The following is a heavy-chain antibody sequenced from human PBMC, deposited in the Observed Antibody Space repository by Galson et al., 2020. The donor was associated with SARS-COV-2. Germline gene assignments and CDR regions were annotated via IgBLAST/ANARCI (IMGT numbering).Heavy chain of an antibody. CDR3: ARVLSVILNYYDGYYYGMDV. CDR2: INPNSGGT. CDR1: GYTFTGYY. J-gene: IGHJ6*02. Sequence: ASVKVSCKASGYTFTGYYMHWVRQAPGQGLEWMGWINPNSGGTNYAQKFQGRVTMTRDTSISTAYMELSRLRSDDTAVYYCARVLSVILNYYDGYYYGMDVWGQGTTVTVSS. D-gene: IGHD3-22*01. V-gene: IGHV1-2*02.